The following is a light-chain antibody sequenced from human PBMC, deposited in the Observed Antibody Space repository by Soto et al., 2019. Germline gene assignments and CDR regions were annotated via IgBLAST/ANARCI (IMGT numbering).Light chain of an antibody. V-gene: IGKV1-5*03. CDR3: QQYNSYPWT. J-gene: IGKJ1*01. Sequence: DIQMTQSPSTLSASVGDRVTITCRASQSINSWLAWSQQKPGKAPKLLIYMASSLESGVPSRFSGSGSGTDFTLTISSLQPDDFATYYCQQYNSYPWTFGQGTKVEIK. CDR2: MAS. CDR1: QSINSW.